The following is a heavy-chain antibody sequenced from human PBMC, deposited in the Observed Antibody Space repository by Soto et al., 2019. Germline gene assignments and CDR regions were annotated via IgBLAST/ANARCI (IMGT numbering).Heavy chain of an antibody. D-gene: IGHD1-1*01. J-gene: IGHJ6*02. CDR1: GFTFSSYG. Sequence: QVQLVESGGGVVQPGRSLRLSCAASGFTFSSYGIHWVRQAPGKGLEWVAVISFDGGNKYYADSVKGRFTISRDNSKNTLYLQMSSLRAEDTAVYYCAKSGATTYYYYGMDVWGQGTTVTVSS. V-gene: IGHV3-30*18. CDR2: ISFDGGNK. CDR3: AKSGATTYYYYGMDV.